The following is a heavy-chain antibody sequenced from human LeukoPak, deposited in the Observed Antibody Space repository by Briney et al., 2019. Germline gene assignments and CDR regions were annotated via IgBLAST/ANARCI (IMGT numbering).Heavy chain of an antibody. J-gene: IGHJ4*02. CDR2: ISGSGGST. Sequence: GGTLRLSCAASGFTFSSYGMSWVRQAPGKGLEWVSAISGSGGSTYYADSVKGRFTISRDNSKNTLYLQMNSLRAEDTAVYYCAKDRYSSGWYIDYWGQGTLVTVSS. CDR1: GFTFSSYG. CDR3: AKDRYSSGWYIDY. D-gene: IGHD6-19*01. V-gene: IGHV3-23*01.